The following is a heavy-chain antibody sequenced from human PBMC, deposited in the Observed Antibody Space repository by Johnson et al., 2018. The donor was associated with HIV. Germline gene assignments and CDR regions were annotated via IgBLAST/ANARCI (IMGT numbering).Heavy chain of an antibody. CDR3: ARGINTVTTSGDAFDI. CDR2: IYSAGST. CDR1: GFTVSSNY. Sequence: VQLVESGGGLIQPGGSLRLSCAASGFTVSSNYMSWVRQAPGKGLEWVSVIYSAGSTYYADSVKGRFTIYRDNSKNTLYLQMNSLRAEDTALYYCARGINTVTTSGDAFDIWGQGTMVTVSS. D-gene: IGHD4-11*01. J-gene: IGHJ3*02. V-gene: IGHV3-53*01.